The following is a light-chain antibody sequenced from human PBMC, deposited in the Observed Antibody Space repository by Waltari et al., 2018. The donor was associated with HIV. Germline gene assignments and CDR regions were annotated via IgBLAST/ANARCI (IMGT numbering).Light chain of an antibody. J-gene: IGKJ1*01. CDR3: QQYGSSPGT. CDR1: QSVSSNY. V-gene: IGKV3-20*01. Sequence: EIVLTQSPGTLSLSPGERATLSCRASQSVSSNYLAWYQQKPGQAPRLLIYGASNRATGIPDRFSGSGSGTDFTLTISRLEPEDFALYYCQQYGSSPGTFGQGTKVEIK. CDR2: GAS.